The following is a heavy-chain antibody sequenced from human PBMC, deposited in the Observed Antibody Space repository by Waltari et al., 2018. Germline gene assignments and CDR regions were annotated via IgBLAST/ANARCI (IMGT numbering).Heavy chain of an antibody. J-gene: IGHJ1*01. CDR3: AKPFYNWDDPLHS. Sequence: EVQVLESGGDLVQPGGSLRLSCRASGFTSLTHAINWVRQAPGKGLEWVSSISVSDATYYADSVKGRFTVSRDYSDNTIYLQMHSLRADDTAVYFCAKPFYNWDDPLHSWGQGTPVTVSS. CDR2: ISVSDAT. D-gene: IGHD1-20*01. V-gene: IGHV3-23*01. CDR1: GFTSLTHA.